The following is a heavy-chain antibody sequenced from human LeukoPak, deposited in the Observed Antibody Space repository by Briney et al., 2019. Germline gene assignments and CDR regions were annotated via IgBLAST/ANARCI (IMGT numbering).Heavy chain of an antibody. Sequence: ASVKVSCKTSGYTFSDYYIHWIRQAPGQGLEWVGWINPNSGDTDYAQKFQGRVTMTRDTSISTAYMELSRLRSDDTAVYYCAREQWLVEVGAFDIWGQGTMVTVSS. D-gene: IGHD6-19*01. J-gene: IGHJ3*02. CDR3: AREQWLVEVGAFDI. CDR2: INPNSGDT. CDR1: GYTFSDYY. V-gene: IGHV1-2*02.